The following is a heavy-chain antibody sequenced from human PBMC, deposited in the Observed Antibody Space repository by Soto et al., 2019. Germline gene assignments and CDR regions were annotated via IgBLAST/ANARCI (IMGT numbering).Heavy chain of an antibody. V-gene: IGHV3-11*06. CDR3: ARDAGGGSGNSVNHSLDS. D-gene: IGHD1-1*01. Sequence: GGTLRLSCAASGIIFRSYYMSWIRQAPGKGLEWFANIRRTGSWTNYVDSVRGRFTMSRDNAKNSLYLQMYSLGAEDRAVYYFARDAGGGSGNSVNHSLDSWGQGTRVTVSS. J-gene: IGHJ6*02. CDR2: IRRTGSWT. CDR1: GIIFRSYY.